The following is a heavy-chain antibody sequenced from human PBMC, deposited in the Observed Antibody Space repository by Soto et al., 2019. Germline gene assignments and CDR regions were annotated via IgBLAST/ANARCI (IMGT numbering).Heavy chain of an antibody. Sequence: GGSLRLSCAASGFTFSSCSMNWVRQAPGKGLEWVSYISSSSSTIYYADSVKGRFTISRDNAKNSLYLQMNSLRDEDTAVYYCARRGATTYYYYYGMDVWGQGTTVTVSS. J-gene: IGHJ6*02. CDR3: ARRGATTYYYYYGMDV. CDR1: GFTFSSCS. CDR2: ISSSSSTI. D-gene: IGHD1-26*01. V-gene: IGHV3-48*02.